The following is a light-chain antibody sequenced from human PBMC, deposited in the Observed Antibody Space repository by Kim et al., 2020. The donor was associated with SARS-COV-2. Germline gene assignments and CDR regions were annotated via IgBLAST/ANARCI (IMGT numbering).Light chain of an antibody. CDR2: GAS. CDR3: QQYGSSSLT. J-gene: IGKJ4*01. CDR1: QTVISNY. Sequence: YPGERATLSCRASQTVISNYLAWYQQKPGQAPRLVIYGASSRATGIPDRFSGSGSRTDFTLTISRLEPEDFALYYCQQYGSSSLTFGGGTKVDIK. V-gene: IGKV3-20*01.